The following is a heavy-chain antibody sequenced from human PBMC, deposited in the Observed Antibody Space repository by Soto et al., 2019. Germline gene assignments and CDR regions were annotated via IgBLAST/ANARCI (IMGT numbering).Heavy chain of an antibody. V-gene: IGHV3-30-3*01. CDR2: ISYDGSNK. J-gene: IGHJ4*02. Sequence: QVQLVESGGGVVQPGRSLRLSCAASGFTFSSYAMHWVRQAPGKGLEWVAVISYDGSNKYYADSVKGRFTISRDNSKNTLYLQMNSLRAEDTVVYYCATHYYDSSAFNFDYWGQGPLVTVSS. D-gene: IGHD3-22*01. CDR1: GFTFSSYA. CDR3: ATHYYDSSAFNFDY.